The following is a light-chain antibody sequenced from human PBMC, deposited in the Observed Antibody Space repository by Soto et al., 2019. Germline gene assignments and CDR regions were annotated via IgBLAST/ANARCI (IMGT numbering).Light chain of an antibody. CDR2: EVS. Sequence: QSALPPPASVSGSPGQSLTVSCTGTSSDVGGYRYVSWYQQHPGNTPKLMIYEVSNRPSGVSNRFSGSKSGNTASLTISGLQAEDEADYFCSSYTNRNTVLFGGGTKLTVL. J-gene: IGLJ2*01. CDR1: SSDVGGYRY. V-gene: IGLV2-14*01. CDR3: SSYTNRNTVL.